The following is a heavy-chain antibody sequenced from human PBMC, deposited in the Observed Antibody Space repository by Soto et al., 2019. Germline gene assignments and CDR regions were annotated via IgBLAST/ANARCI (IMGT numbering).Heavy chain of an antibody. Sequence: QLQLQESGPGLVKPSETLSLTCTVCGGSITSDSDYWGWIRQPPGKGLEWIGSIFYSGRTYYNPSLKSRVTISVDTSKNQFSLKLSSVTAADTAVYYCARSGSGTVDYWGQGTLVTVSS. CDR1: GGSITSDSDY. D-gene: IGHD3-10*01. CDR2: IFYSGRT. J-gene: IGHJ4*02. V-gene: IGHV4-39*01. CDR3: ARSGSGTVDY.